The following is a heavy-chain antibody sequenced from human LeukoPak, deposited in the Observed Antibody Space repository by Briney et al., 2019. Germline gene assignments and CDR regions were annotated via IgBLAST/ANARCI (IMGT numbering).Heavy chain of an antibody. V-gene: IGHV3-53*01. CDR3: ARKNHHFNAAFDI. CDR2: TYSDGST. CDR1: GFTVSSNY. J-gene: IGHJ3*02. Sequence: GGSLRLSCAASGFTVSSNYMSWVRQAPGKGLEWVSITYSDGSTNYADSVKGRFTISRDNSKNTLSLQMNSLRAEDTAVYYCARKNHHFNAAFDIWGQGTVVTVSS. D-gene: IGHD1-14*01.